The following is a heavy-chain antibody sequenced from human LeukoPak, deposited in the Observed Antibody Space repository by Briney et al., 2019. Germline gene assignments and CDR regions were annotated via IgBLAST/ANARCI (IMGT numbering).Heavy chain of an antibody. CDR2: ISYSGTT. V-gene: IGHV4-39*07. J-gene: IGHJ6*03. D-gene: IGHD7-27*01. CDR1: GGSISSRPYY. CDR3: ARAPWGYYYYMDV. Sequence: SETLSLTCTVSGGSISSRPYYWGWVRQPPGKGLEWIGTISYSGTTYYNPSLKSRVTISVDTTKNQFSLKLSSVTAADTAVYYCARAPWGYYYYMDVWGKGTTVTISS.